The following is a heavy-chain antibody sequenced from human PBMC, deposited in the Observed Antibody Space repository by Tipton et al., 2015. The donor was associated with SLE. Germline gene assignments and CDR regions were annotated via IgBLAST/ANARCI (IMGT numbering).Heavy chain of an antibody. CDR1: GGSISSVTYY. CDR2: IYASGSS. CDR3: ARVSPYYYYMDV. V-gene: IGHV4-61*09. Sequence: TLSLTCTVSGGSISSVTYYWSWIRQPAGKGLEWIGYIYASGSSTYNPSLKSRVTISIDTSKNQFSLKLSSVTAADTAVYYCARVSPYYYYMDVWGKGTTVTVSS. J-gene: IGHJ6*03.